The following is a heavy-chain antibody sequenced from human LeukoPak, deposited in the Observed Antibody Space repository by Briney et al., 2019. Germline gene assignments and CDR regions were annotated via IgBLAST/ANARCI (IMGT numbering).Heavy chain of an antibody. V-gene: IGHV4-4*09. CDR3: ARGLVSDFWSGYYPNHYYYYIDV. Sequence: SETLSLTCTVSGGSISRYYWSWLRQPPGKGLEWIGYIYSSGSTKYDPSLKSRVTISLDTSKNQFSLKLSSVTAADTAVYFCARGLVSDFWSGYYPNHYYYYIDVWGKGTTVTVSS. J-gene: IGHJ6*03. CDR1: GGSISRYY. CDR2: IYSSGST. D-gene: IGHD3-3*01.